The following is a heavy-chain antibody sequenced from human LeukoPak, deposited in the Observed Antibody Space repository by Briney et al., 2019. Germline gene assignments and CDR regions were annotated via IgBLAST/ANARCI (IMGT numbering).Heavy chain of an antibody. J-gene: IGHJ4*02. CDR2: IGVSDAST. CDR3: AKRSGSGSQEYFDY. CDR1: GFTFSRYA. D-gene: IGHD3-10*01. V-gene: IGHV3-23*01. Sequence: GGSLRLSCVTSGFTFSRYAVHWVRQAPGKGLEWVSGIGVSDASTYYADSVKGRFIVSRDTSKNTLYLQMNSLRAEDTAMYYCAKRSGSGSQEYFDYWGQGTVVTVSS.